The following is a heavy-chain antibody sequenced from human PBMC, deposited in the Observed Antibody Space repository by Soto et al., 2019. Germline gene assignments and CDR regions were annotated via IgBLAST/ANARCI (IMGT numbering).Heavy chain of an antibody. V-gene: IGHV3-7*01. CDR1: GFTFTSYW. CDR2: IKQNGGEA. D-gene: IGHD3-9*01. J-gene: IGHJ4*02. CDR3: ATSSDTGYIFDF. Sequence: ESGGGLVQPGGSLRLSCAASGFTFTSYWMSWVRQAPGKGLEWVASIKQNGGEAYYVDSVTGRFTISRDNAKNSLYLEMNSLRAEDRAVYYCATSSDTGYIFDFWGQGTLVTVSS.